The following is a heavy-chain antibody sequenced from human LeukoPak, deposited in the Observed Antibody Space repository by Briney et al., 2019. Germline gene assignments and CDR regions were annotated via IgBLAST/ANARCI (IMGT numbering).Heavy chain of an antibody. J-gene: IGHJ5*02. D-gene: IGHD4-17*01. CDR3: ARCADGDYWFDP. Sequence: PSETLSLTCTVSGGSITNYYWSWIRQPPGKGLEWIGYIYYSGSTNYNPSLQSRVTISVDTSKNQFSLKLSSVTAADTAVYYCARCADGDYWFDPGGQGTLVTVSS. CDR1: GGSITNYY. V-gene: IGHV4-59*01. CDR2: IYYSGST.